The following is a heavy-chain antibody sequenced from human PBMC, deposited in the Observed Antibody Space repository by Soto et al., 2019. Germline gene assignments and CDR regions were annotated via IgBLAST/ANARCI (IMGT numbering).Heavy chain of an antibody. CDR1: GGSISSSSYY. V-gene: IGHV4-39*07. Sequence: SETLSLTCTVSGGSISSSSYYWGWIRQPPGKGLEWIGSIYYSGSTYYNPSLKSRVTISVDTSKNQFSLKLSSVTAADTAVYYCARWTTVTTGIDYWGQGTLVTVSS. CDR2: IYYSGST. CDR3: ARWTTVTTGIDY. J-gene: IGHJ4*02. D-gene: IGHD4-17*01.